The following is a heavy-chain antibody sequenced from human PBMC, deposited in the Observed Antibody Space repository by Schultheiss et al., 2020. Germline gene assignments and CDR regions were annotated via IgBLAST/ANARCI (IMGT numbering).Heavy chain of an antibody. V-gene: IGHV3-64*04. J-gene: IGHJ4*02. CDR3: AKDATGSREYYDSNGISFDY. CDR2: ISSNGGST. CDR1: GFTVSSNE. Sequence: GGSLKLSCAASGFTVSSNEMSWVRQAPGKGLEYVSAISSNGGSTYYADSVKGRFTISRDNSKNTLYLQMNSLRAEDTAVYYCAKDATGSREYYDSNGISFDYWGQGTLVTVSS. D-gene: IGHD3-16*01.